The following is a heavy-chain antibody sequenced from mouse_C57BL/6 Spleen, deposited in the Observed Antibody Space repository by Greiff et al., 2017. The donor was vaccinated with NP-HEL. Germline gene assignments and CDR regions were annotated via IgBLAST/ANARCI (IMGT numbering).Heavy chain of an antibody. D-gene: IGHD1-1*01. J-gene: IGHJ2*01. CDR1: GFTFSSYA. CDR3: ARADYYGSSFYYFDY. V-gene: IGHV5-4*03. CDR2: ISDGGSYT. Sequence: EVKLVESGGGLVKPGGSLKLSCAASGFTFSSYAMSWVRQTPEKRLEWVATISDGGSYTYYPDNVKGRFTISRDNAKNNLYLQMSHLKSEDTAMYYCARADYYGSSFYYFDYWGQGTTLTVSS.